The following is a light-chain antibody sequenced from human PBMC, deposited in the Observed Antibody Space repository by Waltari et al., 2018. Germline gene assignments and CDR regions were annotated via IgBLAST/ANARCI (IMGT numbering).Light chain of an antibody. CDR2: GHD. J-gene: IGLJ2*01. Sequence: SSELTQDPAVSVALGQTVRITCPGDSLRRYYASWYQQRPGQAPFLVLYGHDNRPAGIPDRFSGSTSGNTASLTITRAQAEDAGVYYCLSRDSSSTRVVGGGTTLTV. V-gene: IGLV3-19*01. CDR3: LSRDSSSTRV. CDR1: SLRRYY.